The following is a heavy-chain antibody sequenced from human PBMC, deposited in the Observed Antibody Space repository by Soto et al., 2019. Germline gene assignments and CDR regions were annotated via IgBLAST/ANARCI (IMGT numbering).Heavy chain of an antibody. J-gene: IGHJ4*02. V-gene: IGHV1-69*13. CDR3: ARGFYDSSGYYWYYFGY. CDR1: GGTFSSYA. Sequence: ASVKVSCKASGGTFSSYAISWVRQAPGQGLEWMGGIIPIFGTANYAQKFQGRVTITADESTSTAYMELSSLRSEDTAVYYCARGFYDSSGYYWYYFGYWAQGTLVTVSS. D-gene: IGHD3-22*01. CDR2: IIPIFGTA.